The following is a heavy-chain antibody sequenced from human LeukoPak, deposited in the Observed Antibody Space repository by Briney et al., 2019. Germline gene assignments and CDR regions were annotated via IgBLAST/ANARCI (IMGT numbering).Heavy chain of an antibody. CDR2: IYYSGST. CDR3: AKEESGHDFGKGPGVLTY. CDR1: GGSISSGGYY. Sequence: PSQTLSLTCTVSGGSISSGGYYWSWIRQHPGKGLEWIGYIYYSGSTYYNPSLKSRVTMSVDTSKSQFSLKLRSVTAADTAVYYCAKEESGHDFGKGPGVLTYWGQGTLVTISS. D-gene: IGHD6-13*01. J-gene: IGHJ4*02. V-gene: IGHV4-31*03.